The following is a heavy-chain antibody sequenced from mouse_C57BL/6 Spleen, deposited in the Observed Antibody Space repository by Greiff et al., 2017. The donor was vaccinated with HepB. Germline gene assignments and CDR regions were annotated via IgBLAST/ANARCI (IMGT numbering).Heavy chain of an antibody. CDR1: GYAFSSYW. CDR2: IYPGDGDT. V-gene: IGHV1-80*01. J-gene: IGHJ1*03. CDR3: ARERGTTVVEYFDV. D-gene: IGHD1-1*01. Sequence: QVQLQHSGAELVKPGASVKISCKASGYAFSSYWMNWVKQRPGKGLEWIGQIYPGDGDTNYNGKFKGKATLTADKSSSTAYMQLSSLTSEDSAVYFCARERGTTVVEYFDVWGTGTTVTVSS.